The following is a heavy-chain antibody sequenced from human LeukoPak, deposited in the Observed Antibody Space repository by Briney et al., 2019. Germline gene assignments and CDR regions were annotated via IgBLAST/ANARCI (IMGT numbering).Heavy chain of an antibody. CDR1: GGTFSNYA. V-gene: IGHV1-69*04. CDR2: IIPILGIA. Sequence: GASVKVSCKASGGTFSNYAINWVRQAPGQGLEWMGRIIPILGIANYAQKFQGRVTITADKSTSTAYMELSSLRSEDTAVYYCARASQDYYGSGSYYGGGDAFDIWGQGTMVTVSS. D-gene: IGHD3-10*01. CDR3: ARASQDYYGSGSYYGGGDAFDI. J-gene: IGHJ3*02.